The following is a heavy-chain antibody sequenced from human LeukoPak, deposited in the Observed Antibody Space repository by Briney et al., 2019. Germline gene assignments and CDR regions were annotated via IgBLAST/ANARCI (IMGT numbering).Heavy chain of an antibody. CDR2: ISYTGIT. V-gene: IGHV4-31*03. CDR1: GGAINSGHF. D-gene: IGHD3-16*01. J-gene: IGHJ4*02. Sequence: SETLSLTCTVSGGAINSGHFWNWLRQPPGKGLEYIGYISYTGITYHNPSLRSRVNMSIDTSKKQFSLKLASVTAADTATYYCSRGNDHFGYWGQGSLVTVSS. CDR3: SRGNDHFGY.